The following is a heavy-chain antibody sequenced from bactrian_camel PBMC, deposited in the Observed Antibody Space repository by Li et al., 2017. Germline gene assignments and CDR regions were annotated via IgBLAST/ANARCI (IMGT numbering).Heavy chain of an antibody. CDR1: GFTFSNYA. J-gene: IGHJ4*01. V-gene: IGHV3S40*01. Sequence: VQLVESGGGLVQPGGSLRLSCVASGFTFSNYAMTWVRQAPGKGLEWVSGIKGNGIEAYYADSVQGRFTISRDNVQNTVYLQLNSLKAEDMGMYYCAKSGCVGCPYTHWGHGTQVTVS. D-gene: IGHD1*01. CDR2: IKGNGIEA. CDR3: AKSGCVGCPYTH.